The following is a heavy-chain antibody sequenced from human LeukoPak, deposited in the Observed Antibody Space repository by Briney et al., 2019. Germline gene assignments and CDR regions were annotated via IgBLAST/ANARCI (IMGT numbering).Heavy chain of an antibody. V-gene: IGHV3-33*06. Sequence: GGSLRLACAASGFTFSSYGMHWVRQAPGKGLEWVAVIWYDGSNKYYADSVKGRFTISRDNSKNTLYLQMNSLRAEDTAVYYCAKDGVAVAGDFDYWGQGTLVTVSS. D-gene: IGHD6-19*01. J-gene: IGHJ4*02. CDR1: GFTFSSYG. CDR3: AKDGVAVAGDFDY. CDR2: IWYDGSNK.